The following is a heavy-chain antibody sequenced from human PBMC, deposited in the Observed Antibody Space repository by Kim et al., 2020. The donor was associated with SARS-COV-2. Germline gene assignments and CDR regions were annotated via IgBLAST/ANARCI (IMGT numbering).Heavy chain of an antibody. V-gene: IGHV3-11*03. Sequence: DSVKGRCSVSRDNAKNSLYLQMNSLRAEDAAMYYCARILRGGSGWHYFDYWGQRTLVAVSS. CDR3: ARILRGGSGWHYFDY. J-gene: IGHJ4*02. D-gene: IGHD6-25*01.